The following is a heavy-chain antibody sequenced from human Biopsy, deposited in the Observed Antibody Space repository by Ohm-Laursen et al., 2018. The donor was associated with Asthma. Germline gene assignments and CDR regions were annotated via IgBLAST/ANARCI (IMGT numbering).Heavy chain of an antibody. CDR3: ARKAGSCISRTCYSLDF. D-gene: IGHD2-2*01. CDR1: GGTFNTYV. CDR2: VNSVFGTT. V-gene: IGHV1-69*13. Sequence: VKISCKSLGGTFNTYVIGWVRQAPGQGLEWMGGVNSVFGTTTYPQKFQDRVTITADDSTSTVYMELSSLRSEDTAVYYCARKAGSCISRTCYSLDFWGQGTLVTVSS. J-gene: IGHJ4*02.